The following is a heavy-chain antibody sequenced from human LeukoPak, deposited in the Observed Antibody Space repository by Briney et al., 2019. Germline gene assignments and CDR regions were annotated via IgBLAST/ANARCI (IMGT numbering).Heavy chain of an antibody. CDR1: GFAFSSYA. D-gene: IGHD4-17*01. CDR2: ISSNGGST. Sequence: GGSLRLSCSASGFAFSSYAMHWVRQAPGKGLEYVSAISSNGGSTYYADSVKGRFTISRDNSKNTLYLQMSSLRAEDTAVYYCVKGSTVTTWYYFDYWGQGTLVTVSS. J-gene: IGHJ4*02. CDR3: VKGSTVTTWYYFDY. V-gene: IGHV3-64D*09.